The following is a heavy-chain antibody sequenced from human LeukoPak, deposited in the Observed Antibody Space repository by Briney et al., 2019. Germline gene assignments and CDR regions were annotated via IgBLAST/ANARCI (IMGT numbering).Heavy chain of an antibody. J-gene: IGHJ4*02. CDR2: NSWSGVTI. Sequence: GRSLSLSCAATGFAFDHYAMHWVQDASGEGLECVSSNSWSGVTIDYADSVKGRFTISRDNAKNSLYLQMNSLRAEGTALYYCARDIGGLLLQGVFGYWGRGTLVTVSS. CDR1: GFAFDHYA. D-gene: IGHD5-18*01. V-gene: IGHV3-9*01. CDR3: ARDIGGLLLQGVFGY.